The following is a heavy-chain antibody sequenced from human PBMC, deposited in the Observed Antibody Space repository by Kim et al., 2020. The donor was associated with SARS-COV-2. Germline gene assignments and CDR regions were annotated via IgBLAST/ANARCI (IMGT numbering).Heavy chain of an antibody. D-gene: IGHD2-2*01. CDR3: ARTLRRYCSSTSCQYYFDY. V-gene: IGHV3-11*06. CDR2: ISSSSSYT. J-gene: IGHJ4*02. Sequence: GGSLRLSCAASGFTFSDYYMSWIRQAPGKGLEWVSYISSSSSYTNYADSVKGRFTISRDNAKNSLYLQMNSLRAEDTAVYYCARTLRRYCSSTSCQYYFDYWGQGTLVTVSS. CDR1: GFTFSDYY.